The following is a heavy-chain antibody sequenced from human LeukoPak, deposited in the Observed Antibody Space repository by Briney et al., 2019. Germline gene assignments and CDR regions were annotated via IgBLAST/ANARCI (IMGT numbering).Heavy chain of an antibody. CDR1: GGSISSYY. CDR2: IYYSGST. J-gene: IGHJ4*02. Sequence: SETLSLTCTVSGGSISSYYWSWIRQPPGKGLEWIGYIYYSGSTNYNPSLKSRVTISVDTSKNQFSLKLSSVTAADTAVYYCARALGDGYKTMGHYFDYWGQGTLVTVSS. D-gene: IGHD5-24*01. CDR3: ARALGDGYKTMGHYFDY. V-gene: IGHV4-59*01.